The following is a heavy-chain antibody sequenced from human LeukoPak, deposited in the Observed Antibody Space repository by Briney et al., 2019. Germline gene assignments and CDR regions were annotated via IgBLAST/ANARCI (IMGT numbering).Heavy chain of an antibody. Sequence: GRSLRLSCAASGFTFSSYGTHWVRQAPGKGLEWVAVKWYDGSNKYYADSVKGRFTISRDNSKNTLYRQMNSLRAEDTAVYYCAKDSTGTTIHLDYWGQGTLVTVSS. V-gene: IGHV3-33*06. J-gene: IGHJ4*02. CDR2: KWYDGSNK. D-gene: IGHD1-7*01. CDR3: AKDSTGTTIHLDY. CDR1: GFTFSSYG.